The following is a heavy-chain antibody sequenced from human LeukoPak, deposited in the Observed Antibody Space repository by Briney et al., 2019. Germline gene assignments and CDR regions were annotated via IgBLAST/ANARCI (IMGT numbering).Heavy chain of an antibody. CDR2: ISSSGGRT. V-gene: IGHV3-23*01. Sequence: GGSLRLSCAASGFTFSSYAMSCVRQAPGKGLEWVSTISSSGGRTYYADSVKGRFTISRDNSKNTLYLQMNSRRAEDTAVYYCAKAASGSYYPPYFDFWGQGTLVTVSS. CDR3: AKAASGSYYPPYFDF. J-gene: IGHJ4*02. CDR1: GFTFSSYA. D-gene: IGHD1-26*01.